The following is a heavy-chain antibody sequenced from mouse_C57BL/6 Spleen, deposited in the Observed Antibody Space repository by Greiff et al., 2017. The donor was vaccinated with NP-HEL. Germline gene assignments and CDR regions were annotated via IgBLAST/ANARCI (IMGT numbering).Heavy chain of an antibody. J-gene: IGHJ2*01. CDR3: ARGGTYGTYFDY. V-gene: IGHV1-64*01. CDR1: GYTFTSYW. CDR2: IHPNSGST. Sequence: QVQLQHPGAELVKPGASVKLSCKASGYTFTSYWMHWVKQRPGQGLEWIGMIHPNSGSTNYNEKFKSKATLTVDKSSSTAYMQLSSLTSEDSAVYYCARGGTYGTYFDYWGQGTTLTVSS. D-gene: IGHD1-1*01.